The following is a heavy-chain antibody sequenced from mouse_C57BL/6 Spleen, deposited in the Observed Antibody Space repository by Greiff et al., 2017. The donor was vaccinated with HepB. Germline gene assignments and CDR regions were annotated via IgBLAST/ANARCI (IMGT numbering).Heavy chain of an antibody. CDR1: GFSLTSYG. CDR3: ARGGDFYYFDY. Sequence: QVQLQQSGPGLVQPSQSLSITCPVSGFSLTSYGVHWVRQSPGKGLEWLGVIWSGGSTDYNAAFISRLSISKDNSKSQVFFKMNSLQADDTAIYYCARGGDFYYFDYWGQGTTLTVSS. J-gene: IGHJ2*01. CDR2: IWSGGST. D-gene: IGHD3-3*01. V-gene: IGHV2-2*01.